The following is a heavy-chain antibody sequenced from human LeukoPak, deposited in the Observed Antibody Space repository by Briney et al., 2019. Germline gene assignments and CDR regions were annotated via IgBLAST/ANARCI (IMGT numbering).Heavy chain of an antibody. D-gene: IGHD3-10*01. CDR3: AKYTSGTSYRGLDQ. J-gene: IGHJ4*02. CDR1: GFTFSNYW. Sequence: GGSLRLSCAASGFTFSNYWMHWVRQASGKGLVWVSRINIYGSSTNYADSVKGRFTISRDNAKNAVYLQMNSLRAEDTAVYSCAKYTSGTSYRGLDQWGQGTLVTVSS. CDR2: INIYGSST. V-gene: IGHV3-74*01.